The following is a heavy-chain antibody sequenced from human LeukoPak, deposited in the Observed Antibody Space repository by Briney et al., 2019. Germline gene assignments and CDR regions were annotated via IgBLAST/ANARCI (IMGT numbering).Heavy chain of an antibody. CDR3: ARLYDYSNYSYDQNWFDP. V-gene: IGHV1-8*01. CDR1: GYTFTSYD. CDR2: MNPNSGNT. Sequence: ASVKVSCKASGYTFTSYDINWVRQATGQGLEWMGWMNPNSGNTGYAQKFQGRVTMTRNTSISTAYMEMSSLSSEDTAVYYCARLYDYSNYSYDQNWFDPWGQGTLVTVSS. D-gene: IGHD4-11*01. J-gene: IGHJ5*02.